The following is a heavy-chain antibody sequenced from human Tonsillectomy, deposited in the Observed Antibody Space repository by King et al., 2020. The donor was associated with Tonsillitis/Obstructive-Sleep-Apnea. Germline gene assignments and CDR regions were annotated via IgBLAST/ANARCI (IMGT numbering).Heavy chain of an antibody. CDR2: SRPYNGDT. J-gene: IGHJ1*01. CDR3: ARDYYDRSGYYHGYFQH. D-gene: IGHD3-22*01. V-gene: IGHV1-18*01. CDR1: GYTFTNYD. Sequence: QLVQSGAEVKKPGASVKVSCKASGYTFTNYDITWVRQATGQELEWMGWSRPYNGDTNYAQKHQGRVTMTSDTSTSTAYMELRSLRSDDTAVYYCARDYYDRSGYYHGYFQHWGQGTLVTVSS.